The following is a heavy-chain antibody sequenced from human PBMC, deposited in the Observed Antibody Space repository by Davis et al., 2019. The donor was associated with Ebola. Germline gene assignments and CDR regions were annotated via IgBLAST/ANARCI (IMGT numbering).Heavy chain of an antibody. CDR2: IIPILNIT. D-gene: IGHD7-27*01. CDR1: GYTFTGYY. CDR3: AEEPVNWGSPSEADY. V-gene: IGHV1-69*10. Sequence: SVKVSCKASGYTFTGYYMHWVRQAPGQGLEWMGGIIPILNITNYAQKFQGRVTITADKSTSTAYMELSSLRYEDTAVYYCAEEPVNWGSPSEADYWGQRTLVTVSS. J-gene: IGHJ4*02.